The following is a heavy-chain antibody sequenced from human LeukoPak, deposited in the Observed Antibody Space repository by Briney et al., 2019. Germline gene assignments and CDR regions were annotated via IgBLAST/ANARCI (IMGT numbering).Heavy chain of an antibody. D-gene: IGHD2-15*01. CDR3: ARTPRTYYYYMDV. J-gene: IGHJ6*03. Sequence: GASVKVSCKASGYTFTTYAISWVRQAPGQGLEWMGGIIPIFGTVNYAQKFQGRVTITADESTSTAYMELSSLRSEDTAVYFCARTPRTYYYYMDVWGKGTTVTISS. CDR1: GYTFTTYA. CDR2: IIPIFGTV. V-gene: IGHV1-69*13.